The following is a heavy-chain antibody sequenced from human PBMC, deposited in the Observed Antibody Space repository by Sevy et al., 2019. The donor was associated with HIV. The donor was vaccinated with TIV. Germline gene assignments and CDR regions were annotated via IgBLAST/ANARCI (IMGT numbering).Heavy chain of an antibody. CDR3: ARGYRLWLYYFDY. V-gene: IGHV3-30*04. CDR1: GFTFSSYA. CDR2: ISYDGSNK. Sequence: GSLRLSCAASGFTFSSYAMHWVRQAPGKGLEWVAVISYDGSNKYYADSVKGRFTISRDNSKNTLYLQMNSLRAEDTAVYYCARGYRLWLYYFDYWGQGTLVTVSS. D-gene: IGHD1-26*01. J-gene: IGHJ4*02.